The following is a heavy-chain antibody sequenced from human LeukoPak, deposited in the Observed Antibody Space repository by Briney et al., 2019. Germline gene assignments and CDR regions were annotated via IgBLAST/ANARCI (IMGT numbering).Heavy chain of an antibody. CDR3: ARANYDYTINNWFDP. J-gene: IGHJ5*02. Sequence: ASVKVSCKASGYTFTSYYMHWVRQAPGQGLEWMGIINPSGGSTSYAQKFQGRVTMTRDMSTGTVYMELSSLRSEDTAVYYCARANYDYTINNWFDPWGQGTLVTVSS. V-gene: IGHV1-46*01. D-gene: IGHD3-16*01. CDR2: INPSGGST. CDR1: GYTFTSYY.